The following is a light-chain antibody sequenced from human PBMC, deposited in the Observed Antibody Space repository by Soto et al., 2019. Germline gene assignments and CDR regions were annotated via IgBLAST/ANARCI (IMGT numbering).Light chain of an antibody. Sequence: EIVLTQSPATRSLSPGEGATLSCRASQSVSSKLAWYQQKPGQAPRLLIYDASNRATGIPARFSGSGSGTDFTLTISSLEPEDFAVYYCQQRSNWWTFGQGTKVDIK. V-gene: IGKV3-11*01. CDR1: QSVSSK. CDR2: DAS. J-gene: IGKJ1*01. CDR3: QQRSNWWT.